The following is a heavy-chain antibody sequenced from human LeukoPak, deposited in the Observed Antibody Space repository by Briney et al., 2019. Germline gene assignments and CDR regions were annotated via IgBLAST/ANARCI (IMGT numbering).Heavy chain of an antibody. V-gene: IGHV1-24*01. D-gene: IGHD6-13*01. CDR1: GNSLIYLS. CDR3: ATVFQQRGYYYMDV. J-gene: IGHJ6*03. CDR2: LDPEGGGL. Sequence: AASVIVSCKVSGNSLIYLSMHWVLQAPGKGLEWLGGLDPEGGGLIYAQNFQGRVIMTEDTSTDTAYMELSSLKSEDTGVYYCATVFQQRGYYYMDVWGKGTTVTVSS.